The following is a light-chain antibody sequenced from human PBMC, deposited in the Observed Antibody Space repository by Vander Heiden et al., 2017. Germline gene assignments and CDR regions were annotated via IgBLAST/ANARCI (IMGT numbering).Light chain of an antibody. CDR3: AAWDDSLSGLWV. CDR2: SNN. V-gene: IGLV1-47*02. Sequence: QSVLTQPPSASETPGQRVTISCSGSSSNIGSNYVYWYQQLPGTAPKLLIYSNNQRPSGVPDRFSGSKSGTSASLAISGLRSEDEADYYCAAWDDSLSGLWVFGGGTKLTVL. CDR1: SSNIGSNY. J-gene: IGLJ3*02.